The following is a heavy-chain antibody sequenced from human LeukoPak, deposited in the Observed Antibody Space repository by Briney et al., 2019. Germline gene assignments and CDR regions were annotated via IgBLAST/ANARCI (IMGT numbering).Heavy chain of an antibody. V-gene: IGHV3-23*01. CDR2: ISASGGST. Sequence: TGGSLRLSCAASGFTFSRCAMTWVRQAPGKGLEWVSAISASGGSTDYADSGKGRFTISRDNSKNTLYLQMNSLRAEDTAVYFCAKYSGSYYYPPNWDSWGQGTLVTVSS. CDR1: GFTFSRCA. CDR3: AKYSGSYYYPPNWDS. D-gene: IGHD1-26*01. J-gene: IGHJ4*02.